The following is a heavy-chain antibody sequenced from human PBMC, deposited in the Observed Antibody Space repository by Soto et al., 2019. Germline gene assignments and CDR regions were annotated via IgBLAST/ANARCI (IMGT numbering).Heavy chain of an antibody. D-gene: IGHD2-15*01. CDR3: VRTTLVVAAATREDY. Sequence: EVQLVESGGGLVQPGASLRLSCAASGLTFSSYWMHWVRQAPGKGLVWVSRINSDGSSTSYADSVKGRFTISRDNAKNTLYLQMNRLRAEDTAVYYCVRTTLVVAAATREDYWGQGTLVTVSS. J-gene: IGHJ4*02. V-gene: IGHV3-74*01. CDR2: INSDGSST. CDR1: GLTFSSYW.